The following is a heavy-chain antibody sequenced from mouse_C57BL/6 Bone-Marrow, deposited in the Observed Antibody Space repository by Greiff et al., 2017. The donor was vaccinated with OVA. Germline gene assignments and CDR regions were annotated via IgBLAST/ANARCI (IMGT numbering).Heavy chain of an antibody. Sequence: EVKVVESGGDLVKPGGSLKLSCAASGFTFSSYGMSWVRQTPDKRLEWVATISSGGSYTYYPDSVKGRFTISRDNAKNTLYLQMSSLKSEDTAMYYCARHWEVTTPYAMDYWGQGTSVTVSS. D-gene: IGHD2-2*01. V-gene: IGHV5-6*01. CDR1: GFTFSSYG. J-gene: IGHJ4*01. CDR3: ARHWEVTTPYAMDY. CDR2: ISSGGSYT.